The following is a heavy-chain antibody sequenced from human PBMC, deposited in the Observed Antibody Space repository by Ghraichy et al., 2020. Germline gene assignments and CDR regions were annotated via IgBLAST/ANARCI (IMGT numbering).Heavy chain of an antibody. Sequence: SETLSLTCAVYGGSFSGYFWGWIRQPPGKGLEWIGQINQSGSTKYNPSLKSRVTISVDMSKNQFSLELTSVTAADTAVYYCARGASKLGYCSGNSCPFDYWGQGTLVTVSS. CDR1: GGSFSGYF. CDR2: INQSGST. J-gene: IGHJ4*02. V-gene: IGHV4-34*01. CDR3: ARGASKLGYCSGNSCPFDY. D-gene: IGHD2-2*01.